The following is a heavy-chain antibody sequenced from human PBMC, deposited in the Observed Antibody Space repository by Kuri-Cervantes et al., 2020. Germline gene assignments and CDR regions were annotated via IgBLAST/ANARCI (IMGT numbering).Heavy chain of an antibody. CDR1: GFIFSDYA. CDR2: ISHDGGNE. D-gene: IGHD3-9*01. CDR3: TKPFYDILPGYPPGDDAFDI. J-gene: IGHJ3*02. V-gene: IGHV3-30*18. Sequence: GESLKISCAVSGFIFSDYAMHLVRQAPDKGPEWVAVISHDGGNEYYTDSVKSRFTISRDNSKNTLYLQMNLRRAEDTAVYYCTKPFYDILPGYPPGDDAFDIWGQGTMVTVSS.